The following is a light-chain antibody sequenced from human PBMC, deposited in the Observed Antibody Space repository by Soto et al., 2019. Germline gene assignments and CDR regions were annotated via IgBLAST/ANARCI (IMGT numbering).Light chain of an antibody. CDR3: QQSYTTPIT. CDR2: AAS. V-gene: IGKV1-39*01. J-gene: IGKJ5*01. Sequence: DIQMTQSPSSLSASVGDRVIITCRASQTISSHLNWSQQKPGKAPNLLVYAASSLQSGVPSRFTGSGSGTDFTLTISSLQPEDFATYFCQQSYTTPITFGQGTRLEIK. CDR1: QTISSH.